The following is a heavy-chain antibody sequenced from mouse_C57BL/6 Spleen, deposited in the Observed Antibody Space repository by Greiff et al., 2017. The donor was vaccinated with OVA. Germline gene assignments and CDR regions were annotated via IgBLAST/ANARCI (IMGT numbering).Heavy chain of an antibody. V-gene: IGHV1-55*01. D-gene: IGHD2-5*01. CDR1: GYTFTSYW. J-gene: IGHJ1*03. Sequence: QVQLKQPGAELVKPGASVKMSCKASGYTFTSYWITWVKQRPGQGLEWIGDIYPGSGSTNYNEKFKSKATLTVDTSSSTAYMQLSSLTSEDSAVYYCARYAYYSNYGWYFDVWGTGTTVTVSS. CDR3: ARYAYYSNYGWYFDV. CDR2: IYPGSGST.